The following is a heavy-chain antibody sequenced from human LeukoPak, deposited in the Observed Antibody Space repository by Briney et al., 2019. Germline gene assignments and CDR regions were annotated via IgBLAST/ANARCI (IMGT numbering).Heavy chain of an antibody. Sequence: GGSLRLSCAASGFTFSSYGMHWVRQAPGKGLEWVAVISYDGSNKYYADSVKGRFTISRDNSKNTLYLQMNSLRAEDTAVYYCAKDAQSSKELLRYFDWLGPYYYGMDVWGKGTTVTVSS. D-gene: IGHD3-9*01. CDR1: GFTFSSYG. CDR2: ISYDGSNK. J-gene: IGHJ6*04. CDR3: AKDAQSSKELLRYFDWLGPYYYGMDV. V-gene: IGHV3-30*18.